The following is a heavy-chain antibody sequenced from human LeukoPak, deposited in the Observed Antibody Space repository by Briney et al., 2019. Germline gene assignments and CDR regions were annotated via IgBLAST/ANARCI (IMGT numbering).Heavy chain of an antibody. CDR3: ARDLKDRAFDP. CDR1: GYTFTSYY. Sequence: ASVKVSCKASGYTFTSYYMHRVRQAPGQGLEWMGIINPSGGSTSYAQKFQGRVTMTRDTSTSTVYMELSSLRSEDTAVYYCARDLKDRAFDPWGQGTLVTVSS. V-gene: IGHV1-46*01. CDR2: INPSGGST. J-gene: IGHJ5*02.